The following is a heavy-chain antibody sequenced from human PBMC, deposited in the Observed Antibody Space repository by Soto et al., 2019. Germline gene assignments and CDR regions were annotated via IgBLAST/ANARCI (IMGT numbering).Heavy chain of an antibody. D-gene: IGHD3-22*01. J-gene: IGHJ4*02. CDR2: SSTYNGNT. Sequence: QVQLEQSGAEVKKPGASVKVSCKASGYTFTSDGISWVRQAPGQGIEWMGWSSTYNGNTKYAQKLQGRVTMTTATSTSKVYMELRSLRSDDTAGYYCARDFGGKRSYYDSSAYEYYFDYWGQGTLVTVSS. CDR3: ARDFGGKRSYYDSSAYEYYFDY. V-gene: IGHV1-18*01. CDR1: GYTFTSDG.